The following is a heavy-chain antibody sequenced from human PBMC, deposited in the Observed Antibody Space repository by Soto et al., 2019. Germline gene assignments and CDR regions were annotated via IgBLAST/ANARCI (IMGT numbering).Heavy chain of an antibody. D-gene: IGHD5-18*01. J-gene: IGHJ6*02. CDR1: GFTFSSYA. CDR3: ARDDDDTVTAAAYYYYYYGMDV. CDR2: ISYDGSNK. Sequence: QVQLVESGGGVVQPGRSLRLSCAASGFTFSSYAMHWVRQAPGKGLEWVAVISYDGSNKYYADSVKGRFTISRDNSKNLQHQQKNRLAEEETVDYYWARDDDDTVTAAAYYYYYYGMDVWGQGTTVTVSS. V-gene: IGHV3-30-3*01.